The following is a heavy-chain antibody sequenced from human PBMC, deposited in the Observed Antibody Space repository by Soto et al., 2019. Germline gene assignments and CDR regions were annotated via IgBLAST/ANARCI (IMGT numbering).Heavy chain of an antibody. Sequence: QVQLVQSGAEVKKPGASVKISCKASGYTFTTSTMHWVRKAPGQSLEWMGWINAVNGDPNYSQKLQGRVTITSETSANTVYMDLSSLISEDTTVYYCAIRHLHQFDAFDIWGQGTMVTVSS. V-gene: IGHV1-3*01. CDR2: INAVNGDP. J-gene: IGHJ3*02. D-gene: IGHD3-9*01. CDR3: AIRHLHQFDAFDI. CDR1: GYTFTTST.